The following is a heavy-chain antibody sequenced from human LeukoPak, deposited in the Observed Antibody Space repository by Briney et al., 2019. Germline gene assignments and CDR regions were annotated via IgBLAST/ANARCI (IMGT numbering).Heavy chain of an antibody. CDR3: ARSSNTDKLLTIMGGYYFDY. V-gene: IGHV1-8*01. Sequence: ASVKVSCKASGYTFTSYDINWVTQATGQGLEWTAWMNPNRGHTGYAQKFQGRVTMTRNTSISTAYMELSSLRSEDTAVYYCARSSNTDKLLTIMGGYYFDYWGQGTLVTVSS. D-gene: IGHD5-24*01. CDR2: MNPNRGHT. J-gene: IGHJ4*02. CDR1: GYTFTSYD.